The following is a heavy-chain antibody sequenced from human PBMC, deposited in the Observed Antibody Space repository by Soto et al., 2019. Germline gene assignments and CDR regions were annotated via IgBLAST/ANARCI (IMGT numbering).Heavy chain of an antibody. Sequence: GGSLRLSCAASGFTFSSYAMHWVRQAPGKGLEWVAVISYDGSNKYYADSVKGRFTISRDNSRNTLYLQMNSLRAEDTAVYFCARDTYCSNTNCYRALDYWGQGTLVTVSS. J-gene: IGHJ4*02. CDR1: GFTFSSYA. CDR2: ISYDGSNK. V-gene: IGHV3-30-3*01. D-gene: IGHD2-2*01. CDR3: ARDTYCSNTNCYRALDY.